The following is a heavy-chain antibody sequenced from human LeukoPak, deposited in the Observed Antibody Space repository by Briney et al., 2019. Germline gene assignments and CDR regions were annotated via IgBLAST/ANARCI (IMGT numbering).Heavy chain of an antibody. J-gene: IGHJ4*02. CDR1: GYTVSSNNCA. D-gene: IGHD6-19*01. CDR2: TFYGARWYN. Sequence: SQTLSCNSAISGYTVSSNNCAWHWIRQSPSRGLEWLGRTFYGARWYNNYAESRKSRITSNPETSKNQFSLQLNSVTPEDTAVYYCARDVGSSGWYTFDYWGQGTLVTVSS. CDR3: ARDVGSSGWYTFDY. V-gene: IGHV6-1*01.